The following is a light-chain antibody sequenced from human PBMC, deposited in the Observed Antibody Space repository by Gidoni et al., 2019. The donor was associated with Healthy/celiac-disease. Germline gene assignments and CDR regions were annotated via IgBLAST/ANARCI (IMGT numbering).Light chain of an antibody. V-gene: IGKV1-33*01. CDR1: QDISNS. CDR3: QHYDNLPRFT. J-gene: IGKJ3*01. Sequence: DIQMTQSPSSLSASVGDRVTITCQASQDISNSLNWYQQKPGKAPKLLIYDASNLETGVPSRFSGSGSGTDFTFTISSLQPEDIATYYCQHYDNLPRFTFGPGTKVDIK. CDR2: DAS.